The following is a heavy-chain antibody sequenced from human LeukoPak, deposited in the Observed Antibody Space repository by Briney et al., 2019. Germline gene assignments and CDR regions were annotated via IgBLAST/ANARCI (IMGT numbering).Heavy chain of an antibody. Sequence: PGRSLRLSCAASGFTFSSYGMHWVRQAPGKGLEGVAVIWYDGSNKYYADSVKGRFTISRDNSKNTLYLQMNSLRAEDTAVYYCARALVATRGSGFDIWGQGTMVTVSS. J-gene: IGHJ3*02. CDR3: ARALVATRGSGFDI. D-gene: IGHD2-15*01. CDR1: GFTFSSYG. CDR2: IWYDGSNK. V-gene: IGHV3-33*01.